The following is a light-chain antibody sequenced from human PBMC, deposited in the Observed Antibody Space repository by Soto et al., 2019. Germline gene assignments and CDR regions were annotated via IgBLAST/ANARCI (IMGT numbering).Light chain of an antibody. CDR1: SSDVGTYSS. CDR2: EVT. J-gene: IGLJ2*01. CDR3: SSYTSSSTLV. V-gene: IGLV2-14*01. Sequence: QSALTQPASVSGSPGQSITISCTGTSSDVGTYSSVSWYQQHPGKAPKLMIYEVTNRPSGVSHRFSGSKSGNTASLTISGLQAEDEADYYCSSYTSSSTLVFGGGTKVTVL.